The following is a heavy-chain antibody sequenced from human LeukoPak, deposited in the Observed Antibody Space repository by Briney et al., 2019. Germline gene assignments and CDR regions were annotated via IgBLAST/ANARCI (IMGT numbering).Heavy chain of an antibody. CDR2: ISTSGGTT. J-gene: IGHJ4*02. V-gene: IGHV3-23*01. CDR3: SSRSGGYRHFDG. Sequence: GSLRLSCAASGFTVNNNYMIWVRQAPGKELEWVSAISTSGGTTVYADSVKGRFTISRDNSRNTLYLQMNSLRAEDTAVYYRSSRSGGYRHFDGWVQGTLVTVSS. CDR1: GFTVNNNY. D-gene: IGHD3-10*01.